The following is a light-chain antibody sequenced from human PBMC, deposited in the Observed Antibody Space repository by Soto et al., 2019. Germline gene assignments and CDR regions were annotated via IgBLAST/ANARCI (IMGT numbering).Light chain of an antibody. CDR1: QSVSNY. CDR3: QHRGEWPRT. J-gene: IGKJ2*01. Sequence: EIVLTQSPATLSLSPGERATLSCRASQSVSNYLAWYQQKPGQAPRLLIYGASNRTTGSPARFTGSGSGTDFTLTISSLELEDFACYYCQHRGEWPRTFGQGTKLEIK. V-gene: IGKV3-11*01. CDR2: GAS.